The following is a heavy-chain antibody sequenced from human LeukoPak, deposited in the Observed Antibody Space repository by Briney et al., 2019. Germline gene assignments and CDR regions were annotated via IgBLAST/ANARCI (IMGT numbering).Heavy chain of an antibody. V-gene: IGHV4-61*01. CDR1: GGSVSSGSYY. CDR3: ARGLCSGCSCLIWVFDY. CDR2: IYYSGST. J-gene: IGHJ4*02. Sequence: SETLSLTCTVSGGSVSSGSYYWRWIRQPPGRGVEWIGYIYYSGSTNYNHSLKSRVTISVYTSKNQFSLKLSSVTAADTAVYYCARGLCSGCSCLIWVFDYWGQGTLVTVSS. D-gene: IGHD2-15*01.